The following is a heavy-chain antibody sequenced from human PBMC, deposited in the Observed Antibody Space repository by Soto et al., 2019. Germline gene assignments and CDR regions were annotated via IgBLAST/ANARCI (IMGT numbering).Heavy chain of an antibody. D-gene: IGHD2-15*01. J-gene: IGHJ4*02. CDR3: ARDPGCSGGTCYADY. Sequence: EVQLLESGGGLVQPGGSLRLSCAASGFTFASYAMTWVRQAPGKGLEWVSAISGSGATTYYVDSVKGRFTISRDNSKNTLYLQMNSLRADDTAVYHCARDPGCSGGTCYADYWGQGTLVTVSS. V-gene: IGHV3-23*01. CDR1: GFTFASYA. CDR2: ISGSGATT.